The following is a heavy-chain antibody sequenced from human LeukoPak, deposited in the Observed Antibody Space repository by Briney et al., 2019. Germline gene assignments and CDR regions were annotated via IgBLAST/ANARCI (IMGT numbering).Heavy chain of an antibody. D-gene: IGHD6-19*01. CDR2: ISWNSGSI. Sequence: GRSLRLSCAASGFTFDDYAMHWVRQAPGKGLEWVSGISWNSGSIGYADSVKGRFTISRDNAKNSLYLQMNSLRAEDMALYYCAKDTGSSGRTEWYFDLWGRGTLVTVSS. CDR1: GFTFDDYA. CDR3: AKDTGSSGRTEWYFDL. J-gene: IGHJ2*01. V-gene: IGHV3-9*03.